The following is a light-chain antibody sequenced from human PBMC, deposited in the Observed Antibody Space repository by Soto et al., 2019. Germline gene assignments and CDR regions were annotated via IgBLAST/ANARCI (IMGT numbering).Light chain of an antibody. CDR3: QQYNSLSSVS. CDR1: QSITNW. CDR2: MAS. Sequence: DIQLTQSPSTLSASVGDRFTITCRASQSITNWLAWYQQKPGKAPKVLIHMASSLKSGVPSRFSGSGSGTEFTLTITSLQPDDSATYYCQQYNSLSSVSFGGGTKVDI. J-gene: IGKJ4*01. V-gene: IGKV1-5*03.